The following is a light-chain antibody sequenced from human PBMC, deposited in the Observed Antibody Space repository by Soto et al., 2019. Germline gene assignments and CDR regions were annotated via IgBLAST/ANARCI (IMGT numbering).Light chain of an antibody. CDR2: GAS. CDR3: QQYGGPVPWT. CDR1: QSVSSN. V-gene: IGKV3-15*01. Sequence: EIVMTQSPATLSVSPGERATLSCRASQSVSSNLAWYQQKPGQAPRLLIYGASTRATGIPARFSGSGSGTEFTLTISSLQSEDFAVYYCQQYGGPVPWTFGQGTKVDIK. J-gene: IGKJ1*01.